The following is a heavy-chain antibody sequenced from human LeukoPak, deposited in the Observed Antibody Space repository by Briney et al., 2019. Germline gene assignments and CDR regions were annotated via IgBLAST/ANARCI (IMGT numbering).Heavy chain of an antibody. CDR1: GGSISSSNW. J-gene: IGHJ4*02. CDR3: ARQKYCSGGSCYSFGR. D-gene: IGHD2-15*01. Sequence: SETLSLTCAVSGGSISSSNWWSWVRQPPGKGLEWIGEIYHSGSTYYNPSLKSRVTISVDTSKNQFSLKLSSVTAADTAVYYCARQKYCSGGSCYSFGRWGQGTLVTGSS. CDR2: IYHSGST. V-gene: IGHV4-4*02.